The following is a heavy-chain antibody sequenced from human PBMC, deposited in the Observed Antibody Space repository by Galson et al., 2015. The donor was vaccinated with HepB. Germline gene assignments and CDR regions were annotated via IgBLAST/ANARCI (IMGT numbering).Heavy chain of an antibody. Sequence: SGAEVKKPGESLRISCKGSGYSFTSYWISWVRQMPGKGLEWMGRIDPSDSYTSYSPSFQGHVTISADKSISTAYLQWSSLKASDTAMYYCARQEGKGVVPAAMTYYYHYGMDVWGQGTTVTVSS. CDR1: GYSFTSYW. J-gene: IGHJ6*02. CDR3: ARQEGKGVVPAAMTYYYHYGMDV. CDR2: IDPSDSYT. D-gene: IGHD2-2*01. V-gene: IGHV5-10-1*01.